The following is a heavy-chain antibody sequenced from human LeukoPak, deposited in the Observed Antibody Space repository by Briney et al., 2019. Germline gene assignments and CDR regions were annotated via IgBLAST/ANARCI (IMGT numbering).Heavy chain of an antibody. V-gene: IGHV3-74*01. CDR2: INTDGSRT. CDR3: ARGLGGSYPFDC. Sequence: GGSLRLSCAASGFTFSNYWMDWVRQAPGKGLVWVSRINTDGSRTTYADSVKGRFTISRDNAKNTLYLQMNSLRADDTAVYFCARGLGGSYPFDCWGQGALVTVSS. CDR1: GFTFSNYW. J-gene: IGHJ4*02. D-gene: IGHD3-16*02.